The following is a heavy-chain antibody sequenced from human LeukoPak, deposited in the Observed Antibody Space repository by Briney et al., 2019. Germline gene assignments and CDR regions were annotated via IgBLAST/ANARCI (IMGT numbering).Heavy chain of an antibody. Sequence: SVKVSCKASGGTFSSYAISWVRQAPGQGLEWMGRIIPIFGTANYAQKFQGRVTITTDESTSTAYMELSCLRSEDTAVYYCASSVTTTGEEGNYYYYYMDVWGKGTTVTVSS. J-gene: IGHJ6*03. CDR1: GGTFSSYA. V-gene: IGHV1-69*05. CDR2: IIPIFGTA. CDR3: ASSVTTTGEEGNYYYYYMDV. D-gene: IGHD4-11*01.